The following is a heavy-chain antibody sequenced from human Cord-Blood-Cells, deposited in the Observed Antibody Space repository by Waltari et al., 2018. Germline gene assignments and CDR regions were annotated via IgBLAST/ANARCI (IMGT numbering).Heavy chain of an antibody. Sequence: EVQLVESGGGLVKPGGSLRLSGAASGFTCSRYIMNWVRQAPGKGLEWVSSISSSSIYIYDADSVKGRFTISRDNSKNSLYLQMNILRAEDTAVYYCARPPSDRGSKYFQHWGQCTLVTVSS. J-gene: IGHJ1*01. CDR3: ARPPSDRGSKYFQH. V-gene: IGHV3-21*01. CDR1: GFTCSRYI. CDR2: ISSSSIYI. D-gene: IGHD3-22*01.